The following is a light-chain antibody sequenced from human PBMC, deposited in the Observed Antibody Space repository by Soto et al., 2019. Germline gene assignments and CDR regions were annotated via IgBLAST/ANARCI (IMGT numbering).Light chain of an antibody. CDR3: AAWDDGLIGSVA. CDR2: RNY. CDR1: SSNIGKNT. Sequence: QSVLTQPPSASGTPGQRVTVSCSGSSSNIGKNTVNWYQQLPGTAPQLLIYRNYQRPSGVPDRFSGSKSGTSAFLTINGLQPDDEAEYYCAAWDDGLIGSVAFGGGTKVTVL. J-gene: IGLJ3*02. V-gene: IGLV1-44*01.